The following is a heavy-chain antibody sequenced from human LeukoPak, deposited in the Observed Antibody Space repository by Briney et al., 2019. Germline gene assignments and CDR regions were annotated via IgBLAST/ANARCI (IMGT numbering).Heavy chain of an antibody. D-gene: IGHD3-22*01. CDR2: ISGSGGST. CDR3: AKARVPEVVVITTPFDY. CDR1: GFTFSSYA. Sequence: GSLRLSCAASGFTFSSYAMSWVRQAPGKGLEWVSAISGSGGSTYYADSVKGRFTISRDNSKNTLYPQMNSLRAEDTAVYYCAKARVPEVVVITTPFDYWGQGTLVTVSS. J-gene: IGHJ4*02. V-gene: IGHV3-23*01.